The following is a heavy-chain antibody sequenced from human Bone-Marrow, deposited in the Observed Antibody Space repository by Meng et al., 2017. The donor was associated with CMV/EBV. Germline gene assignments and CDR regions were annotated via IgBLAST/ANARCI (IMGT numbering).Heavy chain of an antibody. J-gene: IGHJ4*02. Sequence: GGSLRPSCAASGFTFSDQYMSWIRQAPGKGLEWISYISSSGSPIYYADSVKGRFTISRDNAKNSLFLQMNSLRAEDTAVYYCTTDSYDFWSGQREYYFDYWGQGTLVTVSS. D-gene: IGHD3-3*01. CDR3: TTDSYDFWSGQREYYFDY. CDR1: GFTFSDQY. CDR2: ISSSGSPI. V-gene: IGHV3-11*01.